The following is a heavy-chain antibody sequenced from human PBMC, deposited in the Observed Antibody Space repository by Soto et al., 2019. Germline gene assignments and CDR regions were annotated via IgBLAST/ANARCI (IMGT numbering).Heavy chain of an antibody. J-gene: IGHJ3*02. Sequence: SETLSLTCTVSGVSISSYYWIWIRQPPGKGLEWIGYIYYSGSTNYNPSLKSRVTISVDTSKNQFSLKLSSVTAADTAVYYCARVWGGAFDIWGQGTMVTVSS. CDR3: ARVWGGAFDI. D-gene: IGHD3-10*01. CDR1: GVSISSYY. CDR2: IYYSGST. V-gene: IGHV4-59*01.